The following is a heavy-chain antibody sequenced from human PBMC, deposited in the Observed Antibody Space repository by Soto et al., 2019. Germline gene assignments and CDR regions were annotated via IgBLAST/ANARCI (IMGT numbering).Heavy chain of an antibody. J-gene: IGHJ6*02. CDR3: ARAADATVTIYGMDV. CDR2: ISYDGSNK. D-gene: IGHD4-4*01. Sequence: QVQLVESGGGVVQPGRSLRLSCAASGFTFSSYAMHWVRQAPGKGLEWVAVISYDGSNKYYADSVKGRFTISRDNSKNTLYLQMNSLRAEDTAVYYCARAADATVTIYGMDVWGQGTTVTVSS. CDR1: GFTFSSYA. V-gene: IGHV3-30-3*01.